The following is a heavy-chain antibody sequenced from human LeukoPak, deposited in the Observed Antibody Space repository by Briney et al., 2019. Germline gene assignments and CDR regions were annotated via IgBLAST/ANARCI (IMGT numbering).Heavy chain of an antibody. CDR1: GGTFSSYA. J-gene: IGHJ3*02. Sequence: SVKVSCTASGGTFSSYAISWVRQAPGKGLEWMGGMITMFGTANYAQTFKGGVTITRDKSKSTAYIELSSLRSEDTAVYYCARDPFMGSRCSRDAFDIWGQGTMVTVSS. V-gene: IGHV1-69*05. D-gene: IGHD3-10*02. CDR2: MITMFGTA. CDR3: ARDPFMGSRCSRDAFDI.